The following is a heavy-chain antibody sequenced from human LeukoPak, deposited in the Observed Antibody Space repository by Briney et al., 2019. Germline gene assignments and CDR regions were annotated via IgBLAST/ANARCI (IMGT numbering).Heavy chain of an antibody. V-gene: IGHV4-59*08. J-gene: IGHJ6*02. Sequence: PSETLSLTCTVSGGSISSYYWSWIRQPPGKGLEWIGYIYYSGSTNYNPSLKSRVTISVDTSKNQFSLKLSSVTAADTAVYYCAGTRIAAAGTNHYYYGMDVWGQGTTVTVSS. CDR3: AGTRIAAAGTNHYYYGMDV. CDR1: GGSISSYY. CDR2: IYYSGST. D-gene: IGHD6-13*01.